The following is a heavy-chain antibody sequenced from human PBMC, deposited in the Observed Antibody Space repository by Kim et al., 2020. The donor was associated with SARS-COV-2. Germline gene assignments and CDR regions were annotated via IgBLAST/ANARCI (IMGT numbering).Heavy chain of an antibody. CDR2: VVGTGNK. D-gene: IGHD2-2*01. J-gene: IGHJ4*02. Sequence: VVGTGNKNYAQTFPERVTITRDMSTSTAYMELSSLRSEDTAVYYCQVVDYWGQGTLVTVSS. CDR3: QVVDY. V-gene: IGHV1-58*01.